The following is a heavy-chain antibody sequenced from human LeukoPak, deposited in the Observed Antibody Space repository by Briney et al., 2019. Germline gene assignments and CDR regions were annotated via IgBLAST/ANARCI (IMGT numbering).Heavy chain of an antibody. CDR1: GYIFTGYF. V-gene: IGHV1-2*02. D-gene: IGHD6-13*01. CDR3: AKGWHWWDT. Sequence: ASVKVSCKASGYIFTGYFVHWVRQAPGQGLEWMGWINPDSGGTNYAQKFQGRVTMTRDTSISTAYMELNRLGSDDTAVYYCAKGWHWWDTWGQGTLVTVSS. J-gene: IGHJ5*02. CDR2: INPDSGGT.